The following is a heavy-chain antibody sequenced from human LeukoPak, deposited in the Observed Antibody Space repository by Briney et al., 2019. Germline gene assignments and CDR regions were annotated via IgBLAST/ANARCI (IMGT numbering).Heavy chain of an antibody. J-gene: IGHJ5*02. D-gene: IGHD6-13*01. CDR2: IYYSGST. CDR1: GDSISGSTYY. CDR3: ARRQQLDT. V-gene: IGHV4-39*01. Sequence: SETLSLTCTVSGDSISGSTYYWCWIRQPPGKGLEWIGSIYYSGSTYYNPSLKSRVTISVETSKNQFSLKLSSVTAADTAVYYCARRQQLDTWGQGTLVTVSS.